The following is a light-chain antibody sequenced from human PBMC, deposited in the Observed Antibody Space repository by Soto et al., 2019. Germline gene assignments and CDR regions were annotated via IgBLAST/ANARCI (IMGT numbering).Light chain of an antibody. Sequence: QSALTQPPSASGSPGQSVTISCTGTSSDVGGYNYVSWYQQHPGKALKLMIYEVSKRPSGVPDRFSGSKSGNTASLTVSGLQAEDEADYYCSSYAGSTSCVFGTGTKVTVL. CDR1: SSDVGGYNY. CDR2: EVS. J-gene: IGLJ1*01. CDR3: SSYAGSTSCV. V-gene: IGLV2-8*01.